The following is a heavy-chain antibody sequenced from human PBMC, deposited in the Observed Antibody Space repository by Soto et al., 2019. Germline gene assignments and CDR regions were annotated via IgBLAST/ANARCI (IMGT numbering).Heavy chain of an antibody. V-gene: IGHV1-69*13. CDR2: IIPIFGTA. CDR3: ARDRSGSYSDAFDI. Sequence: ASVKVSCKASGGTFSSYAISWVRQAPGQGLEWMGGIIPIFGTANYAQKFQGRVTVTADESTSTAYMELSSLRSEDTAVYYCARDRSGSYSDAFDIWGQGTMVTVSS. J-gene: IGHJ3*02. CDR1: GGTFSSYA. D-gene: IGHD1-26*01.